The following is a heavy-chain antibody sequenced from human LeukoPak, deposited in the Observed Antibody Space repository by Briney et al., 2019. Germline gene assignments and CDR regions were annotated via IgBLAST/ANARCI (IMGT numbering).Heavy chain of an antibody. Sequence: LETLSLTCTVSGGSVNSGSYYWGWIRQPPGEGLEWIGNIYYSGSTSYSPSLKSRVTISVDTSKNQFSLKLNSVTAADTAVYYCARKPYGSGRFDYWGQGTLVTVSS. V-gene: IGHV4-39*01. D-gene: IGHD3-10*01. CDR3: ARKPYGSGRFDY. CDR1: GGSVNSGSYY. J-gene: IGHJ4*02. CDR2: IYYSGST.